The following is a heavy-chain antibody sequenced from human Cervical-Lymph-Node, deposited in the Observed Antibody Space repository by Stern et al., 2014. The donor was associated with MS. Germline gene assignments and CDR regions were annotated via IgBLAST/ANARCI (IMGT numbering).Heavy chain of an antibody. CDR2: ISYDGSHK. Sequence: VQLVESGGGVVQPGRTLRLSCAASGFTFSTHTMHWVRQAPGKGLEWVAIISYDGSHKTYADSVKGRFTSSRDNSKNTLYLQLNSLRADDTAVYYCARGAYGLGSYFYGMDVWGQGTTVIVSS. D-gene: IGHD3-10*01. CDR1: GFTFSTHT. CDR3: ARGAYGLGSYFYGMDV. V-gene: IGHV3-30-3*01. J-gene: IGHJ6*02.